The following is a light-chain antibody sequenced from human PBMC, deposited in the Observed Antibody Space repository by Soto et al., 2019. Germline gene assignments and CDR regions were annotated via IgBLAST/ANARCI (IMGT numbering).Light chain of an antibody. Sequence: DIQMTQSPSSLSASVGDRVTITCRASQGINNYLAWYQQRPGKVPKLLIYGATTLQPGVPSRFSGSGSGTDFTLTISSLQPEDVATYYCQNCKSAVFTFGHGTKVDIK. CDR1: QGINNY. CDR3: QNCKSAVFT. CDR2: GAT. J-gene: IGKJ3*01. V-gene: IGKV1-27*01.